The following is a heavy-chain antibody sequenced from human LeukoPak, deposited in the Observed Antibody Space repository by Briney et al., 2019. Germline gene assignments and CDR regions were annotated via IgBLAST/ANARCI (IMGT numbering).Heavy chain of an antibody. CDR1: GFTFGDYA. D-gene: IGHD2-21*02. V-gene: IGHV3-49*04. CDR3: TRSFCGDCYPLDS. CDR2: IRSRAYGGTT. Sequence: PGGSLRLSCTASGFTFGDYAMSWVRQAPGKGLEWVGFIRSRAYGGTTEYAASVKARFTISRDDSKSIAYLQMNSLKTEDTAVYYCTRSFCGDCYPLDSWGQGTLVTASS. J-gene: IGHJ4*02.